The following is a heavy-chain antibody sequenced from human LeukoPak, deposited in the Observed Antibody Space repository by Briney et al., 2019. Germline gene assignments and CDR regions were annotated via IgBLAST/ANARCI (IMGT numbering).Heavy chain of an antibody. J-gene: IGHJ4*02. CDR2: INPSGGST. D-gene: IGHD3-22*01. Sequence: ASVKVSCKASGGTFSSYAISWVRQAPGQGLEWMGIINPSGGSTSYAQKFQGRVTMTRDTSTSTVYMELSSLRSEDTAVYYCARVNYYDSSGFFDYWGQGTLVTVSS. CDR3: ARVNYYDSSGFFDY. CDR1: GGTFSSYA. V-gene: IGHV1-46*01.